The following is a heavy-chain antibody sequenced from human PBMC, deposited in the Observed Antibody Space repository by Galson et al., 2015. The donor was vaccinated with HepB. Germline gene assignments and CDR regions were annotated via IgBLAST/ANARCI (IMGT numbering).Heavy chain of an antibody. CDR2: ISYDGSNK. J-gene: IGHJ4*02. CDR3: AKGPRDGYNWVDY. V-gene: IGHV3-30*18. Sequence: GFTFSSYGMHWVRQAPGKGLEWVAVISYDGSNKYYADSVKGRFTISRDNSKNTLYLQMNSLRAEDTAVYYCAKGPRDGYNWVDYWGQGTLVTVSS. CDR1: GFTFSSYG. D-gene: IGHD5-24*01.